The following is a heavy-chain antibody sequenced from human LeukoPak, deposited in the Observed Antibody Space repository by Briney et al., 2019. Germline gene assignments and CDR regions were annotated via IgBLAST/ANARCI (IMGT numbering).Heavy chain of an antibody. D-gene: IGHD3-10*01. CDR3: ARYYYQAFDI. V-gene: IGHV4-59*01. CDR1: GRSISGYY. J-gene: IGHJ3*02. CDR2: IYYSGGT. Sequence: PSETLSLTCTVSGRSISGYYWSWIRQPPGKGLEWIGYIYYSGGTNYNPSLKSRVTISLDTSKNQFSLKLSSVTAADTAVYYCARYYYQAFDIWGQGTMITVSS.